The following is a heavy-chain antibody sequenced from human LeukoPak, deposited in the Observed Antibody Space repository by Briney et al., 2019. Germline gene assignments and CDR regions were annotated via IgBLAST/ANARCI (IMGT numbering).Heavy chain of an antibody. CDR3: ARHGINYVTGSSGYYYDYFDY. V-gene: IGHV4-59*04. J-gene: IGHJ4*02. CDR2: IYYSGST. CDR1: GGSISSYY. D-gene: IGHD3-22*01. Sequence: SETLSLTCTVSGGSISSYYWSWIRQPPGKGLEWIGYIYYSGSTYYNPSLKSRVTISVDTSKNQFSLKLSSVTAADTAVYYCARHGINYVTGSSGYYYDYFDYWGQGTLVTVSS.